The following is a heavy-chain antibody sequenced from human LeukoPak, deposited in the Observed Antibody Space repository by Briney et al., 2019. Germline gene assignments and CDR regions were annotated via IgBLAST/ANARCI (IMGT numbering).Heavy chain of an antibody. CDR2: INHIGTT. D-gene: IGHD3-22*01. CDR1: GGSFSGYY. CDR3: ARLHYYDSSGYQDY. J-gene: IGHJ4*02. V-gene: IGHV4-34*01. Sequence: KPSDTLSLTCAVYGGSFSGYYWSWIRQPPGKGLEWIGEINHIGTTNYNPSLKSRVTISVDTSKNQFSLKLSSVTAADTAVYYCARLHYYDSSGYQDYWGRGTLVTVPS.